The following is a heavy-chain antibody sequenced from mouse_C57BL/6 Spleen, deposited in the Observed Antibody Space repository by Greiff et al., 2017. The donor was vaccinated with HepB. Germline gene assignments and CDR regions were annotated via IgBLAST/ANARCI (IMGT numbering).Heavy chain of an antibody. CDR2: ILPGSGST. CDR3: ARGEYYGSSPLYAMDY. V-gene: IGHV1-9*01. D-gene: IGHD1-1*01. CDR1: GYTFTGYW. J-gene: IGHJ4*01. Sequence: VQLQQSGAELMKPGASVKLSCKATGYTFTGYWIEWVKQRPGHGLEWIGEILPGSGSTNYNEKFKGKATFTADTSSNTAYMQLSSLTTEDSASYYGARGEYYGSSPLYAMDYWGQGTSVTVSS.